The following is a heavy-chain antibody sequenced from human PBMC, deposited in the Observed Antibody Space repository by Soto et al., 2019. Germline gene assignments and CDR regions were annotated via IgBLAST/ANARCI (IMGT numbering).Heavy chain of an antibody. CDR3: ARVHVYTSGWSTDPYYFDY. CDR2: IFPGDSDT. D-gene: IGHD6-19*01. V-gene: IGHV5-51*01. Sequence: GESLKISCQGSGYTYTSYWIGWVRQMPGKGLEWMGIIFPGDSDTRYSPSFQGQVTISADKSISTAYLQWSSLKASDTAMYYCARVHVYTSGWSTDPYYFDYWGQGTLVTVSS. CDR1: GYTYTSYW. J-gene: IGHJ4*02.